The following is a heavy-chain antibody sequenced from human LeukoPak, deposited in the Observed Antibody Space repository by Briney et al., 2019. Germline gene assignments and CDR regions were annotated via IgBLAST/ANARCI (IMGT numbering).Heavy chain of an antibody. Sequence: PSETLSLTCTVSGCSISSYYWRWLRQPPGKGLEWIGYIYYSGSTNYNPSLKSRVTISVDTSKNQFSLKLSSVTAAHTAVYYGARLHVEYGYYYGMDVWGQGTTVTVSS. V-gene: IGHV4-59*08. D-gene: IGHD4/OR15-4a*01. J-gene: IGHJ6*02. CDR1: GCSISSYY. CDR3: ARLHVEYGYYYGMDV. CDR2: IYYSGST.